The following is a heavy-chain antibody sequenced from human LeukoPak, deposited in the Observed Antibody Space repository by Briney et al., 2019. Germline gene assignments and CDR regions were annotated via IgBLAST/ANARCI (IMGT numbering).Heavy chain of an antibody. CDR3: AKGVWDSSGWYLDY. CDR2: INTSGSGT. V-gene: IGHV3-23*05. CDR1: GFTLSSYA. D-gene: IGHD6-19*01. J-gene: IGHJ4*02. Sequence: GGSLRLSCAVSGFTLSSYAMSWVRQAPGKGLGWGSVINTSGSGTFYADSVKGRFTISRDSSKNTLYLQMNSLRAEDTAVYYCAKGVWDSSGWYLDYWGQGTLVTVSS.